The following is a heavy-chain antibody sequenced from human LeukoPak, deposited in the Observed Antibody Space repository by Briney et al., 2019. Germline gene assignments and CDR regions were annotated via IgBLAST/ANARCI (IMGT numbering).Heavy chain of an antibody. Sequence: GGSLRLSCAASGFTFSSYSMSWVRQAPGKGLEWVSTFSGTGEITYYADSVKGRFTISRDNSKNTLYLQMNSLRAEDTAVYYCAKSKSRIFGVVTLDYWGQGTLVTVSS. CDR3: AKSKSRIFGVVTLDY. CDR1: GFTFSSYS. D-gene: IGHD3-3*01. V-gene: IGHV3-23*01. CDR2: FSGTGEIT. J-gene: IGHJ4*02.